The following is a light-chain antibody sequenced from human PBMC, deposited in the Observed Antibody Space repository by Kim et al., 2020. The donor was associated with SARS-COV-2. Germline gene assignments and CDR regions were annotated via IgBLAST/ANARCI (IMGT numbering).Light chain of an antibody. CDR3: QQYYSFYT. V-gene: IGKV1-5*03. Sequence: DIQMTQSPSTLSASVGDRVPITCRASQTIDTWLTWYQQKPGKAPKLLIYRASTLESGVPSRFSGSGSGTEFTLTISSLQPDDFATYYCQQYYSFYTFGQGTKLEI. J-gene: IGKJ2*01. CDR1: QTIDTW. CDR2: RAS.